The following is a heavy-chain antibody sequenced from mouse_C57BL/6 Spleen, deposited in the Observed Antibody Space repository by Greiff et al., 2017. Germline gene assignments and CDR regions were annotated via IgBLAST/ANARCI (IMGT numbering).Heavy chain of an antibody. J-gene: IGHJ1*03. CDR3: ARVESRYWYFDV. CDR2: IYPRSGNT. CDR1: GYTFTSYG. Sequence: VQLQQSGAELARPGASVKLSCKASGYTFTSYGMSWVKQRTGQGLEWIGEIYPRSGNTHYNEKFKGKATLTADKSSSTAYMELRSLTSEDSAVYFCARVESRYWYFDVWGTGTTVTVSS. V-gene: IGHV1-81*01.